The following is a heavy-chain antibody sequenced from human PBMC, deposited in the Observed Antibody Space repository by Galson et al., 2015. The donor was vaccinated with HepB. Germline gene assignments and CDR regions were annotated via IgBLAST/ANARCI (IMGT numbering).Heavy chain of an antibody. J-gene: IGHJ3*02. V-gene: IGHV2-5*02. CDR3: AHRPGSSSGNDAFDI. D-gene: IGHD6-6*01. CDR2: IYWDDDK. CDR1: GFSLSTSGVG. Sequence: PALVKPTQTLTLTCTFSGFSLSTSGVGVGWIRQPPGKALEWLALIYWDDDKRYSPSLKSRLTITKDTSKNQVVLTMTSMDPVDTATYYCAHRPGSSSGNDAFDIWGQGTMVTVSS.